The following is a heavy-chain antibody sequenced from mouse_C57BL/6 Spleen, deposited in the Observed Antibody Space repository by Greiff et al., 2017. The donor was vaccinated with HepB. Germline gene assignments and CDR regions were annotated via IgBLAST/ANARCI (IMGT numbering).Heavy chain of an antibody. CDR3: ARHRGSNYGIFDY. J-gene: IGHJ2*01. CDR2: ISNGGGST. D-gene: IGHD2-5*01. V-gene: IGHV5-12*01. Sequence: EVQWVESGGGLVQPGGSLKLSCAASGFTFSDYYMYWVRQTPEKRLEWVAYISNGGGSTYYPDTVKGRFTISRDNAKNTLYLQMSRLKSEDTAMYYCARHRGSNYGIFDYWGQGTTLTVSS. CDR1: GFTFSDYY.